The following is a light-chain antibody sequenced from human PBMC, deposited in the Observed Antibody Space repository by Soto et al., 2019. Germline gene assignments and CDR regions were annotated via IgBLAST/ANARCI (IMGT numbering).Light chain of an antibody. CDR2: AAS. CDR3: QQSYSTPWT. V-gene: IGKV1-39*01. Sequence: DIQMTHYPSSLYASVGDRVTITCRASQSISSYFNWYQQKPGKAPKPLIYAASTLQSGVPSRVSGSGSGTDFTLTISGLQPEEFATYYCQQSYSTPWTFGQGTKVEIK. J-gene: IGKJ1*01. CDR1: QSISSY.